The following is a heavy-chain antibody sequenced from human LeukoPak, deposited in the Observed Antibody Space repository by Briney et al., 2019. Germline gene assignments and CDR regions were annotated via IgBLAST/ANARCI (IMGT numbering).Heavy chain of an antibody. J-gene: IGHJ4*02. CDR2: IIPIFGTA. CDR1: GGTFSSYA. CDR3: ARGAQGDFWSGYYGN. D-gene: IGHD3-3*01. Sequence: ASVKVSCKASGGTFSSYAISWVRQAPGQGLEWMGGIIPIFGTANYAQKFQGRVTITADESTSTAYMELSSLRSEDTAVYYCARGAQGDFWSGYYGNWGQGTLATVSS. V-gene: IGHV1-69*13.